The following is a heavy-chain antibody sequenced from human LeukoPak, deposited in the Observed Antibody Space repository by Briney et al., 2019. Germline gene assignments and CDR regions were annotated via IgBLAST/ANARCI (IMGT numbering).Heavy chain of an antibody. V-gene: IGHV3-30*04. J-gene: IGHJ4*02. CDR1: GFTFSSYA. CDR2: ISYDGSNK. CDR3: ASFGIVGALFDY. D-gene: IGHD1-26*01. Sequence: GGSLRLSCAASGFTFSSYAMHWVRQAPGKGLEWVAVISYDGSNKYYADSVKGRFTISRDNSKNTLYLQMNSLRADDTAVYYCASFGIVGALFDYWGQGTLVTVSS.